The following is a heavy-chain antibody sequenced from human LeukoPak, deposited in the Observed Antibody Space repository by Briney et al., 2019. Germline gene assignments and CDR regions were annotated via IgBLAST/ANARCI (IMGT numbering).Heavy chain of an antibody. CDR1: GFTFSSYS. D-gene: IGHD3-3*01. J-gene: IGHJ4*02. V-gene: IGHV3-48*01. CDR3: ASHYDFWGGPAGLYYFDY. CDR2: ISSSSRTI. Sequence: PGGSLRLSCTASGFTFSSYSMNWVRQAPGKGLEWLSYISSSSRTIYYADSVKGRFTISRDNSKNSLYLQMNSLRAEDTAVYYCASHYDFWGGPAGLYYFDYWGQGTLVTVSS.